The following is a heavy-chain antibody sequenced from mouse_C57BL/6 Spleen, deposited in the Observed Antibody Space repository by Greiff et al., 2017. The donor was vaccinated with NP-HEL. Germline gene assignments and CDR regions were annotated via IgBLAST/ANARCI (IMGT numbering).Heavy chain of an antibody. Sequence: QVQLQQPGAELVKPGASVKLSCKASGYTFTSYWMHWVKQRPGQGLEWIGMIDPNGGSTNYNEKFKSKATLTVDKSSRTAYMHLRSLTSEDYAVYYCAREGTTNYGGCFGVWGTGTTVTVSS. CDR2: IDPNGGST. D-gene: IGHD1-1*01. CDR3: AREGTTNYGGCFGV. J-gene: IGHJ1*03. V-gene: IGHV1-64*01. CDR1: GYTFTSYW.